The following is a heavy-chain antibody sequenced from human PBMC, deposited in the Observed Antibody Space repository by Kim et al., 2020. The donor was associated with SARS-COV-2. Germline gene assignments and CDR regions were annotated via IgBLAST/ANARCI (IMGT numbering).Heavy chain of an antibody. CDR3: ARDGGYYYGSGTPMDY. CDR1: GGTFSSYA. V-gene: IGHV1-69*04. CDR2: IIPILGIA. J-gene: IGHJ4*02. Sequence: SVKVSCKASGGTFSSYAISWVRQAPGQGLEWMGRIIPILGIANYAQKFQGRVTITADKSTSTAYMELSSLRSEDTAVYYCARDGGYYYGSGTPMDYWGQRALVTVSS. D-gene: IGHD3-10*01.